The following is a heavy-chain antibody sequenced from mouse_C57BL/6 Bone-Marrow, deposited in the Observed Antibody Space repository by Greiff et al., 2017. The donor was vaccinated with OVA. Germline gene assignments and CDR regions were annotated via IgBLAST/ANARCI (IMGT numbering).Heavy chain of an antibody. CDR1: GFTFSNYW. CDR3: TGYGDDRAWFAY. CDR2: IRLKSDSYAT. Sequence: EVKLVESGGGLVQPGGSMKLSCVASGFTFSNYWMNWVRQSPEQGLEWVGQIRLKSDSYATHYAESLKGRFTISRDDSKSSVYRQMNNLRAEDTGIDYCTGYGDDRAWFAYWGQGTLVTVSA. V-gene: IGHV6-3*01. D-gene: IGHD2-2*01. J-gene: IGHJ3*01.